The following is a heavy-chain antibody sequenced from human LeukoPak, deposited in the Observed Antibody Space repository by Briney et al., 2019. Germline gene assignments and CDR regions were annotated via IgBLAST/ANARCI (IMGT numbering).Heavy chain of an antibody. V-gene: IGHV1-69*13. Sequence: ASVKVSCKASGGTFTNYAISWVRQAPGQGLEWMGGIIPLLGTPNYAQKFQGRVTITADDSTSTAYMELTSLRSEDTAVYYCAEDSSMVTTRAPYYYYYPDVWGQGTTVTVSS. CDR3: AEDSSMVTTRAPYYYYYPDV. J-gene: IGHJ6*02. CDR1: GGTFTNYA. CDR2: IIPLLGTP. D-gene: IGHD4-17*01.